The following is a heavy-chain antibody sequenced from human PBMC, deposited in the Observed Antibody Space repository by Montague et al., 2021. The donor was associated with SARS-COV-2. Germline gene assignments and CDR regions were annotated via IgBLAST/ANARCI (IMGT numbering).Heavy chain of an antibody. J-gene: IGHJ5*02. CDR3: ARDDPYCTNGVCYTGNWFDP. CDR2: TYYRSKWYN. D-gene: IGHD2-8*01. V-gene: IGHV6-1*01. CDR1: GDSVSSDSAA. Sequence: CAISGDSVSSDSAAWNWIRQSPSRGLEWLGRTYYRSKWYNDYAVSVKSRITINPDTSKNQLSLQLNSVTPEDTAVYYCARDDPYCTNGVCYTGNWFDPWGQGTLVTVFS.